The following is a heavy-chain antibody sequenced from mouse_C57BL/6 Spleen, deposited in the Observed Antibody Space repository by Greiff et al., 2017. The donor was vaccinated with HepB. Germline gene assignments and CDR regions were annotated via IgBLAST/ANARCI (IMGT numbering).Heavy chain of an antibody. V-gene: IGHV1-69*01. D-gene: IGHD1-1*01. CDR2: IDPSDSYT. Sequence: VQLQQPGAELVMPGASVKLSCKASGYTFTSYWMHWVKQRPGQGLEWIGEIDPSDSYTNYNQKFKGKSTLTVDKSSSTAYMQLSSLTSEDSAVYYCARPTVVATGVNYFDYWGQGTTLTVSS. CDR3: ARPTVVATGVNYFDY. J-gene: IGHJ2*01. CDR1: GYTFTSYW.